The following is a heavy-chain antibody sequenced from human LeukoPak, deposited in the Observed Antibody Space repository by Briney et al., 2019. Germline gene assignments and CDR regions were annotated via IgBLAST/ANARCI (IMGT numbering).Heavy chain of an antibody. J-gene: IGHJ4*02. Sequence: SETLSLTCAVYGGSFSGYYWSWIRQPPGKGLEWIGEINHSGSTNYNPSLESRVTISVDTSKNQFSLKLSSVTAADTAVYYCAGYGMKFDYWGQGTLVTVSS. D-gene: IGHD5-18*01. CDR2: INHSGST. CDR3: AGYGMKFDY. V-gene: IGHV4-34*01. CDR1: GGSFSGYY.